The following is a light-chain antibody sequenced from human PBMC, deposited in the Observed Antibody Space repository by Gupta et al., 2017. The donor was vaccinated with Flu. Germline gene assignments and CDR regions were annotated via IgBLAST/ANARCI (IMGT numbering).Light chain of an antibody. CDR1: SGHSSYA. V-gene: IGLV4-69*01. Sequence: QLVLTQSPSASASLGASVKLTCTLSSGHSSYAIAWHQQQPEKGPRYLMKLNSDGSHSKGDGIPDRFSGSSSGAERYLTXSXLQSEDXADYYCQTWGTGIHRVFGGGTKLTVL. J-gene: IGLJ3*02. CDR2: LNSDGSH. CDR3: QTWGTGIHRV.